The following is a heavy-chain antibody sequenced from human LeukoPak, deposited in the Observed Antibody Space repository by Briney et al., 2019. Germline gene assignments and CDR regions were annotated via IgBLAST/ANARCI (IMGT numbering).Heavy chain of an antibody. CDR1: EFTFNSYS. CDR3: ARDGGIAPTGTVTYYYYYMDV. J-gene: IGHJ6*03. CDR2: ISSRSRFV. Sequence: PGGSLRLSCAASEFTFNSYSMNRVRQAPGKGLEWVSSISSRSRFVYYADSVKGRFTISRDNAKNSLFLQMNSLRAEDTAVYYCARDGGIAPTGTVTYYYYYMDVWGKGTTVTVSS. D-gene: IGHD6-13*01. V-gene: IGHV3-21*01.